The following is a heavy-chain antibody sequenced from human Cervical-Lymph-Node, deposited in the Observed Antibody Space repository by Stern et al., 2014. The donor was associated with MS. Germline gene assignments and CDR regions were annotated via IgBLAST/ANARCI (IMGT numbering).Heavy chain of an antibody. D-gene: IGHD5-24*01. CDR3: AREGRDVYNFDY. J-gene: IGHJ4*02. V-gene: IGHV1-69*01. Sequence: QLVQSGAEVKNPGSSVKVSCKVSGDTFSSHGISWVRQAPGQGLEWMGGIIPVITKPKYAQRFEGRLTIIADEFAITVYMELSSLRSDDTAIYFCAREGRDVYNFDYWGQGTLVSVS. CDR2: IIPVITKP. CDR1: GDTFSSHG.